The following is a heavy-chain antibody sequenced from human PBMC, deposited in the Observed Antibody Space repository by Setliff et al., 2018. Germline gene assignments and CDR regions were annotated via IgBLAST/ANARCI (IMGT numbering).Heavy chain of an antibody. Sequence: GGSLRLSCAASGFTVTDNYMSWVRQAPGKGLEWVSIIYSGGSTYYGDSVKGRFTISRDKSKNSLYLQMNSLRVEDTASYYCARDPNGDYVGAFDPWGQGILVTVSS. CDR2: IYSGGST. CDR1: GFTVTDNY. V-gene: IGHV3-66*01. J-gene: IGHJ5*02. D-gene: IGHD4-17*01. CDR3: ARDPNGDYVGAFDP.